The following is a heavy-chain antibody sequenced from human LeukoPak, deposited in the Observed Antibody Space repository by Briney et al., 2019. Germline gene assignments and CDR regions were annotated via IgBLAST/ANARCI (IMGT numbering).Heavy chain of an antibody. D-gene: IGHD6-13*01. CDR3: ARAWGSSSWGYYFDY. J-gene: IGHJ4*02. Sequence: SETLSLTCTVSGYSISSGYYWGWIRQPPGKGLEWIGSIYHSGSTYYNPSLKSRVTISVDTSKNQFSLKLSSVTAADTAVYYCARAWGSSSWGYYFDYWGQGTLVTVSS. CDR1: GYSISSGYY. CDR2: IYHSGST. V-gene: IGHV4-38-2*02.